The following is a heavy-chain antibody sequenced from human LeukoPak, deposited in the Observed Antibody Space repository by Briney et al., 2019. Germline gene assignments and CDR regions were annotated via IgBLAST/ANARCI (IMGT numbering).Heavy chain of an antibody. CDR3: AKVVDTAMEGTFDY. CDR1: GFTFSSYA. Sequence: GGSLRLSCAASGFTFSSYATSWVRQAPGKGLEWVSAISGSGGSTYHADSVKGRFTISRDNSKNTLYLQMNSLRAEDTAVYYCAKVVDTAMEGTFDYWGQGTLVTVSS. CDR2: ISGSGGST. J-gene: IGHJ4*02. D-gene: IGHD5-18*01. V-gene: IGHV3-23*01.